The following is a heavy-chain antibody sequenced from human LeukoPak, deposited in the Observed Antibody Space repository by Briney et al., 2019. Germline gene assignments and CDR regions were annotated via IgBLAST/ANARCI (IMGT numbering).Heavy chain of an antibody. Sequence: GGSLRLSCAASGFTFSSYAMSWVRQAPGKGLEWVSAISGSGGSTYYADSVKGRFTISRDNSKNTLYLQMNSLRAEDTAVYYCAKEYSSSWYFYYYYYYGMDVWGQGTTVTVSS. D-gene: IGHD6-13*01. CDR1: GFTFSSYA. J-gene: IGHJ6*02. CDR2: ISGSGGST. V-gene: IGHV3-23*01. CDR3: AKEYSSSWYFYYYYYYGMDV.